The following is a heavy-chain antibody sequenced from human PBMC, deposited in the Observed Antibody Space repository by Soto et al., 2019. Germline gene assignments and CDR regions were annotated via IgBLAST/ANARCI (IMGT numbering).Heavy chain of an antibody. Sequence: QVQLVQSGAEVKKPGASVKISCKASGYTFTRYTMNWVRQAPGKRLEWMGWINPDNGNTKSSQKFQDRVIITRDTPASTAYMDLSSLRSEDTAVYYCARGIATGQLDPWGQGTLVTVSS. CDR3: ARGIATGQLDP. D-gene: IGHD2-15*01. J-gene: IGHJ5*02. CDR1: GYTFTRYT. CDR2: INPDNGNT. V-gene: IGHV1-3*01.